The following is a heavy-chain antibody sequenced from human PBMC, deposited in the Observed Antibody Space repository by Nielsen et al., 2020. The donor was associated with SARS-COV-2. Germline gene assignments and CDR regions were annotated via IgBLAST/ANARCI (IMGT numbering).Heavy chain of an antibody. V-gene: IGHV3-7*03. CDR1: GFTFSSYW. CDR3: ARDRYDYVWGSYRYFDY. D-gene: IGHD3-16*02. CDR2: IKQDGSEK. Sequence: GESLKISCAASGFTFSSYWMSWVRQAPGKGLEWVANIKQDGSEKYYVDSVKGRFTISRDNAKNSLYLQMNSLRAEDTAVYYCARDRYDYVWGSYRYFDYWGQGTLVTVSS. J-gene: IGHJ4*02.